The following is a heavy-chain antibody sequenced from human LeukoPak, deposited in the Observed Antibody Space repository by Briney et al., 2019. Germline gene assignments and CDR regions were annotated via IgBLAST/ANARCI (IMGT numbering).Heavy chain of an antibody. CDR3: ARRGAVAGTFDY. D-gene: IGHD6-19*01. V-gene: IGHV3-21*01. Sequence: KTGGSLRLSCAASGFTVSSYSMNWVRQAPGKGLECVSFISSSGTYIYYADSVKGRFTISRDNTKNSLYLQMNSLRAEDTAVYYCARRGAVAGTFDYWGQGTLVTVSS. CDR1: GFTVSSYS. CDR2: ISSSGTYI. J-gene: IGHJ4*02.